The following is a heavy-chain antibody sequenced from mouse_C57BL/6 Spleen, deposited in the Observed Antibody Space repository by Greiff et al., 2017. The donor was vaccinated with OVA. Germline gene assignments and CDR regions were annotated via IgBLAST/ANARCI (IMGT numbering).Heavy chain of an antibody. Sequence: QVQLKQSGAELARPGASVKLSCKASGYTFTSYGISWVKQRTGQGLEWIGEIYPRSGNTYYNEKFKGKATLTADKSSSTAYMELRSLTSEDSAVYFCAREGNYYSGQGTTLTVSS. CDR3: AREGNYY. CDR2: IYPRSGNT. J-gene: IGHJ2*01. V-gene: IGHV1-81*01. CDR1: GYTFTSYG.